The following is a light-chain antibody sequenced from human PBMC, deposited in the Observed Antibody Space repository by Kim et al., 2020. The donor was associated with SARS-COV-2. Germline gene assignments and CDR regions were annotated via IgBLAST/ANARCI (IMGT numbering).Light chain of an antibody. J-gene: IGKJ4*01. V-gene: IGKV2-30*01. CDR3: MYGTHWPPSFT. CDR1: QSLVFSDGKTY. Sequence: DVIMTQSPLSLPVTLGQPASISCRSSQSLVFSDGKTYLNWFHQRPGQSPRRLIYKVSNRDSGVPDRFSGSGSVTDFTLKISRVEAEDVGVYYCMYGTHWPPSFTFGGGTKVDIK. CDR2: KVS.